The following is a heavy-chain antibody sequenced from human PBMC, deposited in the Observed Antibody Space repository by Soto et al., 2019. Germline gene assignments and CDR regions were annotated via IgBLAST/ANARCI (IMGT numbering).Heavy chain of an antibody. CDR3: ARDLTTRGAFDI. D-gene: IGHD4-17*01. CDR2: ISAYNGNT. CDR1: GYTLTSYG. V-gene: IGHV1-18*01. Sequence: ASVKVSCKASGYTLTSYGITWVRQAPGQGLEWMGWISAYNGNTNYAQKLQGRVTMTTDTSTSTAYMELRSLRSDDTAVYYCARDLTTRGAFDIWGQGTMVTVSS. J-gene: IGHJ3*02.